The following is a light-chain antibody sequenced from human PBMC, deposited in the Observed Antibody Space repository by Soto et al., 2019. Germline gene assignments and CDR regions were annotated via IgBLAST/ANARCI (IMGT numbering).Light chain of an antibody. CDR1: QNINNY. CDR3: QQRSNSLT. J-gene: IGKJ4*01. V-gene: IGKV1-39*01. Sequence: DSQVTTSTSSLSLSVGDRVTITCQASQNINNYLNWYQQKPGKAPKLMIYAASTLQRGVPSRFSGSGPGTDFTLTISSLEPEDFAXYYCQQRSNSLTFGGGPKGDIK. CDR2: AAS.